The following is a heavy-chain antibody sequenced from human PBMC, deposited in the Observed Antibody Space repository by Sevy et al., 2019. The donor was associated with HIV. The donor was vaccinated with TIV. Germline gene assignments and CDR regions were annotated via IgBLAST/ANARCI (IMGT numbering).Heavy chain of an antibody. CDR2: INPSGGST. V-gene: IGHV1-46*01. J-gene: IGHJ6*02. CDR3: ASGRAFGEGNYYYGMDV. D-gene: IGHD3-10*01. Sequence: ASVKVSCKASGYTFTSYYMHWVRQAPGQGLEWMGIINPSGGSTSYAQTFQGRVTMTRDTSTSTVYMELSSLRSEDTAVYYCASGRAFGEGNYYYGMDVWGQGTTVTVSS. CDR1: GYTFTSYY.